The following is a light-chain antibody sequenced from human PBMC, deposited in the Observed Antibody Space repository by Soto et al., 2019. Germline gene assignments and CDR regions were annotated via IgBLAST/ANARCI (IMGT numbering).Light chain of an antibody. CDR2: DAS. CDR3: QQRSNWLT. CDR1: QSVSSY. V-gene: IGKV3-11*01. Sequence: EIVLTQSPATLSLSPGERDTLSCRASQSVSSYLAWYQQKPGQAPRLLIYDASNRATGIPARFSGSGSGTDFTFTISSLEPEDFAVYYCQQRSNWLTFGGGTKVEIK. J-gene: IGKJ4*01.